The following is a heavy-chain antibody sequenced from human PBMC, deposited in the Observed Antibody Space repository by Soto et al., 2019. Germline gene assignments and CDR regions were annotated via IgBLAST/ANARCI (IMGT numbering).Heavy chain of an antibody. Sequence: SETLSLTCTVSGGSISSGGYYWSWIRQHPGKGLEWIGYIYYSGSTYYNPSLNSRVTISVDTSKNQFCLKLSSVTAADTAVYYCASSIAVAGINNWFAPWGQGTLVTVSS. D-gene: IGHD6-19*01. CDR3: ASSIAVAGINNWFAP. J-gene: IGHJ5*02. CDR1: GGSISSGGYY. CDR2: IYYSGST. V-gene: IGHV4-31*03.